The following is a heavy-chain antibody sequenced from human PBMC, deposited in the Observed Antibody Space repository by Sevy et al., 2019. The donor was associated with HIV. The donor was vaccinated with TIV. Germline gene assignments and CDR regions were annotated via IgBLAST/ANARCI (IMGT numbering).Heavy chain of an antibody. J-gene: IGHJ4*02. V-gene: IGHV3-48*03. D-gene: IGHD5-12*01. CDR2: ISSSGKSI. CDR3: ARDLPPSATIVAHFDY. Sequence: GGSLRLSCEASGFAFSRYEMNWVRQAPGKGLEWVSDISSSGKSISYADSVKGRFTISRDNAKNSLYLQMNSLRVEDTAIYYCARDLPPSATIVAHFDYWGQGTLVTVSS. CDR1: GFAFSRYE.